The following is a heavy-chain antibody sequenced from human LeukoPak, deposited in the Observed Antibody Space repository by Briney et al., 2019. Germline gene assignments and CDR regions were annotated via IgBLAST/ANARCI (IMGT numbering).Heavy chain of an antibody. CDR1: GFTFSDYA. V-gene: IGHV3-48*02. CDR2: ISDDSSTI. J-gene: IGHJ4*02. D-gene: IGHD2-15*01. Sequence: GGSLRLSCAASGFTFSDYAMHWVRQAPGKGLEWVSYISDDSSTIYYADAVKGRFTISRDNAKNSLYLQMNSLRDEDTAVYYCARGSGGYSFLVAYWGQGILVTVSS. CDR3: ARGSGGYSFLVAY.